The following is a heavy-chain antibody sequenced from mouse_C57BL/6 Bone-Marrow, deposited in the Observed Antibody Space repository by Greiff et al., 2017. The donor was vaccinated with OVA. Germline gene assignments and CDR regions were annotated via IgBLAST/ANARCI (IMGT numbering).Heavy chain of an antibody. CDR3: ARGFYAMDY. CDR1: GYTFTSYW. CDR2: IDPSDSYT. J-gene: IGHJ4*01. Sequence: QVQLQQPGAELVRPGTSVKLSCKASGYTFTSYWMHWVKQRPGQGLEWIGVIDPSDSYTNYNQKFKGKATLTVDTSSSTAYMRLSSLTSEDSAVYYCARGFYAMDYWGQGTSVTVSS. V-gene: IGHV1-59*01.